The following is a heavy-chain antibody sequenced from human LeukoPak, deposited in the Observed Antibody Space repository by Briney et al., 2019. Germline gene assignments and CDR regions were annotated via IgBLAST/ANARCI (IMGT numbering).Heavy chain of an antibody. V-gene: IGHV1-69*06. CDR1: GYIFSSYG. J-gene: IGHJ4*02. CDR3: ARCEYSGSYYRESDY. D-gene: IGHD1-26*01. CDR2: IIPIFGTA. Sequence: SVKVSCKASGYIFSSYGISWVRQAPGQGLEWMGGIIPIFGTANYAQKFQGRVTITADKSTSTAYMALSSLRSEDTAVYYCARCEYSGSYYRESDYWGQGTLVTVSS.